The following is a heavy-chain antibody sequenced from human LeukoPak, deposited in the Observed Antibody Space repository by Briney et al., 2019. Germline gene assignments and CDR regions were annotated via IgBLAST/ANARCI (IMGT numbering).Heavy chain of an antibody. D-gene: IGHD3-22*01. V-gene: IGHV4-61*01. CDR3: ARVNYYDSSGYYPYAFDI. Sequence: SETLSLTCTVSGGSVSSGSYYWSWIRQPPGKGLEWIGYIYYSGSTNYNPSLKSRVTISVDTSKNQFSLELSSVTAADTAVYYCARVNYYDSSGYYPYAFDIWGQGTMVTVSS. CDR1: GGSVSSGSYY. J-gene: IGHJ3*02. CDR2: IYYSGST.